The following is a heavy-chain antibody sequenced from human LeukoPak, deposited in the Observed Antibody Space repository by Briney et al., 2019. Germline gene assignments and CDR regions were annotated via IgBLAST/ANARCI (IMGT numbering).Heavy chain of an antibody. D-gene: IGHD3-3*01. Sequence: GGSLRLSCAASGFTFSSYAMHWVRQAPGKGLEWVAVISYDGSNKYYADSVKGRFTISRDNAKNSLYLQMNSLRAEDTAVYYCARGSQLRCFPWDYWGQGTLVTVSS. CDR2: ISYDGSNK. CDR1: GFTFSSYA. V-gene: IGHV3-30-3*01. CDR3: ARGSQLRCFPWDY. J-gene: IGHJ4*02.